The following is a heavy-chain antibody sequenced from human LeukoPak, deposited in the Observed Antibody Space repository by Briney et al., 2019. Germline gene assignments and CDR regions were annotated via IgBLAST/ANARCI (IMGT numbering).Heavy chain of an antibody. CDR3: ARVSYRPGYYYMDV. D-gene: IGHD3-16*02. Sequence: GGSLRLSCAASGFTASSNYMSWVRQAPGKGLEWVSVIYSGGSTYYADSVKGRFTISRDNSKNTLYLQMNSLRAEDTAVYYCARVSYRPGYYYMDVWGKGTTVTVSS. CDR1: GFTASSNY. V-gene: IGHV3-66*02. J-gene: IGHJ6*03. CDR2: IYSGGST.